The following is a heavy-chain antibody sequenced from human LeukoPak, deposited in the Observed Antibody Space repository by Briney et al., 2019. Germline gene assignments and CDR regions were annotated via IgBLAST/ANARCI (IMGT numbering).Heavy chain of an antibody. CDR1: GYSFTTYW. CDR3: ARQIYYGGNAADY. D-gene: IGHD4-23*01. J-gene: IGHJ4*02. V-gene: IGHV5-51*01. Sequence: GETLRISCKGSGYSFTTYWISWVRQMPGKGLEWMGIMYPGDSDTRYSPSFQGQVTISADNFINTAYLQWSSLKASDTAMYYCARQIYYGGNAADYWGQGTLVTVSS. CDR2: MYPGDSDT.